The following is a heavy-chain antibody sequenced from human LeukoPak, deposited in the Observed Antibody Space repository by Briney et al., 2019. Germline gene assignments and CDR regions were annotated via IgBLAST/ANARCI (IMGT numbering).Heavy chain of an antibody. J-gene: IGHJ4*02. CDR2: VYNGDNK. CDR1: GFTVTTDY. Sequence: GGSLRLSCAASGFTVTTDYMSWVRQAPGKGLEWVSVVYNGDNKVYGESVKGRFTISRDTSKSTLYLQMNNLRAGDTAVYYCATGEHWLSFDYWGRGALVTVFS. D-gene: IGHD6-19*01. CDR3: ATGEHWLSFDY. V-gene: IGHV3-53*01.